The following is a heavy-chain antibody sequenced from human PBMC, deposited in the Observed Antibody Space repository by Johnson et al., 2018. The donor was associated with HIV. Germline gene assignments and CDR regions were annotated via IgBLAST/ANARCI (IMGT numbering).Heavy chain of an antibody. D-gene: IGHD3-16*01. CDR2: ISGSGGSI. CDR1: GFTFSSYA. V-gene: IGHV3-23*04. J-gene: IGHJ3*02. CDR3: ARGGWGDAFDI. Sequence: VQLVESGGGVVQPGGSLRLSCAASGFTFSSYAMSWVRQAPGKGLEWVSAISGSGGSIGYADSVKGRFTISRDNAKNSLYLQMNSLRAEDTALYYCARGGWGDAFDIWGQGTMVTVSS.